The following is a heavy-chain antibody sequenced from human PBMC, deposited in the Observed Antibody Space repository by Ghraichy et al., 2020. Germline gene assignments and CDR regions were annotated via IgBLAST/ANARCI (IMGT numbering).Heavy chain of an antibody. D-gene: IGHD6-13*01. J-gene: IGHJ6*02. CDR2: ISAYNGNT. CDR1: GYTFTSYG. V-gene: IGHV1-18*04. Sequence: ASVKVSCKASGYTFTSYGISWVRQAPGQGLEWMGWISAYNGNTNYAQKLQGRVTMTTDTSTSTAYMELRSLRSDDTAVYYCARDPYHSSSWSPFYYYYGMDVWGQGTTVTVSS. CDR3: ARDPYHSSSWSPFYYYYGMDV.